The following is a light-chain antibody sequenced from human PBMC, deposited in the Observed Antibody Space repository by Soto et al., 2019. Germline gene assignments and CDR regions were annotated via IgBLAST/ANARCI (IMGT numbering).Light chain of an antibody. CDR2: DAS. CDR3: PQSDSLPIT. J-gene: IGKJ5*01. CDR1: QDISNY. Sequence: DIQMTQSPSSLSASVGDRVTITCRASQDISNYLNWYQQRPGKAPKLLIYDASNLERGVPSRFSGTRSGTHFTFAITSLQPEDVATYYCPQSDSLPITFRQGTRLEI. V-gene: IGKV1-33*01.